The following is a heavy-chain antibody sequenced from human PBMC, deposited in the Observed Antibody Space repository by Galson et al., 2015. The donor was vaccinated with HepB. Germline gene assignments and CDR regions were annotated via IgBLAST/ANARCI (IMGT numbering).Heavy chain of an antibody. J-gene: IGHJ4*02. Sequence: SLRLSCAASGFTFSSYAMHWVRQAPGKGLEWVAVISYDGSNKYYADSVKGRFTISRDNSKNTLYLQMNSLRAEDTAVYYCARDRYRWLVPYIFDYWGQGTLVTVSS. CDR1: GFTFSSYA. V-gene: IGHV3-30-3*01. CDR2: ISYDGSNK. CDR3: ARDRYRWLVPYIFDY. D-gene: IGHD6-19*01.